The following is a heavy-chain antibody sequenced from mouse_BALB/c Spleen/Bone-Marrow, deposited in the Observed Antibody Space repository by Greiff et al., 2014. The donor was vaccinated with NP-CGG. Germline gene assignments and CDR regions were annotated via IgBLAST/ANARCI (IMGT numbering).Heavy chain of an antibody. V-gene: IGHV1S16*01. CDR1: GYTFTSYY. J-gene: IGHJ3*01. D-gene: IGHD2-2*01. CDR3: TTSRGYNWFAY. Sequence: VKLQESGAELVKPGASVKLSCKASGYTFTSYYMYWVKQRPGQGLEWIGEINPSNGGADFNEEFKIKATLTVDKSSSTAYMQLSSLTSEDSAVYYCTTSRGYNWFAYWGQGTLVTVSA. CDR2: INPSNGGA.